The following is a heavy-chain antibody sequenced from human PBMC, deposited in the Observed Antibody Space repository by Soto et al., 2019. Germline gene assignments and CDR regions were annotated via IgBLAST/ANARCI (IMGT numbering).Heavy chain of an antibody. D-gene: IGHD4-17*01. Sequence: DVQLVESGGGLIQPGGSLRLSCAASGITATNGRMSWVRQSPGKGLEWVSVIFSDDNTYYADSVKGRFTISRDTSKNTVYLQMNSLRADDTAVYYCARDWNGDKYFDYWDQGTLVTVSS. CDR1: GITATNGR. CDR2: IFSDDNT. J-gene: IGHJ4*02. CDR3: ARDWNGDKYFDY. V-gene: IGHV3-53*01.